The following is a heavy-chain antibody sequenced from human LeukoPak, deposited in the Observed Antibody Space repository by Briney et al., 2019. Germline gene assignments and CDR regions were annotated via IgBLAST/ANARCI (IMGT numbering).Heavy chain of an antibody. CDR3: AKDLGYCSGTSCSAIDY. D-gene: IGHD2-15*01. CDR2: ISYDGSNK. J-gene: IGHJ4*02. V-gene: IGHV3-30*04. Sequence: GSLRLSCAASGFTFSSYAMHWVRQAPGKGLEWVAAISYDGSNKYSADSVKGRFTISRDNSKNTLYLQMNSLIPEDTAVYYCAKDLGYCSGTSCSAIDYWGQGTLVTVSS. CDR1: GFTFSSYA.